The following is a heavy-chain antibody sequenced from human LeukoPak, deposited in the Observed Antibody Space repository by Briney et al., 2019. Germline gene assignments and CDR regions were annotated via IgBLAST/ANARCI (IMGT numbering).Heavy chain of an antibody. V-gene: IGHV1-3*01. CDR3: ASFRGYCRGGSCYRSSGMDV. CDR2: INAGNGNT. CDR1: GYTFTSYA. D-gene: IGHD2-15*01. Sequence: GASVKVSCKASGYTFTSYAMHWVRQAPGQRLEWMGWINAGNGNTKYSQKFQGRVTITRDTSASTAYMELSSLRSEDTAVYYCASFRGYCRGGSCYRSSGMDVWGQGTTVTVSS. J-gene: IGHJ6*02.